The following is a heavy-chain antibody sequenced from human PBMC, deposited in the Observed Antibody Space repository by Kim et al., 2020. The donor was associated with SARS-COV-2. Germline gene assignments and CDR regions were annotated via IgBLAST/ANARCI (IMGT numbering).Heavy chain of an antibody. D-gene: IGHD5-12*01. CDR1: GFTFSNAW. J-gene: IGHJ2*01. CDR3: TTGGRVIVATKRYFDL. CDR2: IKSKTDGGTT. Sequence: GGSLRLSCAASGFTFSNAWMSWVRQAPGKGLEWVGRIKSKTDGGTTDYAAPVKGRFTISRDDSKNTLYLQMNSLKTEDTAVYYCTTGGRVIVATKRYFDLWGRGTLVTVSS. V-gene: IGHV3-15*01.